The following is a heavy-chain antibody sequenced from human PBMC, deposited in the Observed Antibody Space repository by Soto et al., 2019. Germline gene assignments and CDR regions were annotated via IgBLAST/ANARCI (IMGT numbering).Heavy chain of an antibody. Sequence: ASVKVSCKASGYTFTSYYMHWVRQAPGQGLEWMGIINPSGGSTSYAQKFQGRVTMTRDTSTSTVYMELSSLRSEDTAVYYCARARANDYDFWSGYYTQIFDYWGQGTLVTVSS. V-gene: IGHV1-46*01. CDR2: INPSGGST. J-gene: IGHJ4*02. CDR1: GYTFTSYY. D-gene: IGHD3-3*01. CDR3: ARARANDYDFWSGYYTQIFDY.